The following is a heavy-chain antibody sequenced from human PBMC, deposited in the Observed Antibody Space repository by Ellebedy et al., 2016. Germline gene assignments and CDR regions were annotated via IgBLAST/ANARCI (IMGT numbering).Heavy chain of an antibody. CDR1: GFTFSSYS. Sequence: GESLKISCAASGFTFSSYSMNWVRQAPGKGLEWVSYISSSSSTIYYADSVKGRFTISRDNAKNSLYLQMNSLRDEDTAVYYCAREVTMVRGVSNYWGQGTLVTVSS. CDR2: ISSSSSTI. V-gene: IGHV3-48*02. CDR3: AREVTMVRGVSNY. J-gene: IGHJ4*02. D-gene: IGHD3-10*01.